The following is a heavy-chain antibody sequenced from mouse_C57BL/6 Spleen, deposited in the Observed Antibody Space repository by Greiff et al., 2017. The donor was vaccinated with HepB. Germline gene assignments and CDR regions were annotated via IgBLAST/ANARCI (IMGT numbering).Heavy chain of an antibody. J-gene: IGHJ1*03. CDR3: ASHYGYDWYFDV. CDR1: GYTFTSYW. CDR2: IHPNSGST. Sequence: QVQLQQPGAELVKPGASVKLSCKASGYTFTSYWMHWVKQRPGQGLEWIGMIHPNSGSTNYNEKFKSKATLTVDKSSSTAYMQLSSLTSEDSAVYYCASHYGYDWYFDVWGTGTTVTVSS. D-gene: IGHD2-2*01. V-gene: IGHV1-64*01.